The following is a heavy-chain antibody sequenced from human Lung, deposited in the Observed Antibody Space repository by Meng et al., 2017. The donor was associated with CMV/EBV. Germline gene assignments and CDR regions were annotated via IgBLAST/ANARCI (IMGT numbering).Heavy chain of an antibody. J-gene: IGHJ4*03. D-gene: IGHD3-16*01. Sequence: GSLRLSCTSSRFSFGGLWMNWVRQAPGKGLEWVANIKADGSERYYVDSVKGRFIISRDNAKNSLYLQMNNLRVEDTAVYFCARGHYDGAWGHGALVTVSS. V-gene: IGHV3-7*04. CDR1: RFSFGGLW. CDR3: ARGHYDGA. CDR2: IKADGSER.